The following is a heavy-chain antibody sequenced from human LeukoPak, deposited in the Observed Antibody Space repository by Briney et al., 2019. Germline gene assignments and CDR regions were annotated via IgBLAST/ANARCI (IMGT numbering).Heavy chain of an antibody. J-gene: IGHJ4*02. Sequence: PGGSLRLSCAASGFTFSSYAMSWVRQAPGKGLEWVSAISGSGVTTYYADSVKGRFTISRDNSKNTLYLQMNSLRAEDTAVYYCASGYSYGRGYYYDSSGLVRENDYWGQGTLVTVSS. CDR3: ASGYSYGRGYYYDSSGLVRENDY. V-gene: IGHV3-23*01. D-gene: IGHD3-22*01. CDR1: GFTFSSYA. CDR2: ISGSGVTT.